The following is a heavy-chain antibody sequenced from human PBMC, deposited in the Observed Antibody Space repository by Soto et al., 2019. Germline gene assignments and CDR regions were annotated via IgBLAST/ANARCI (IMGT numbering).Heavy chain of an antibody. CDR1: GYTFTSYA. V-gene: IGHV1-3*01. CDR3: ARSVVVTAPIDY. CDR2: INAGNGNT. D-gene: IGHD2-21*02. J-gene: IGHJ4*02. Sequence: GASVKVSCKASGYTFTSYAMHWVRQAPGQRLEWMGWINAGNGNTKYSQKFQGRVTITRDTSASTAYMELSSLRSEDTAVYYCARSVVVTAPIDYWGQGTLVTVSS.